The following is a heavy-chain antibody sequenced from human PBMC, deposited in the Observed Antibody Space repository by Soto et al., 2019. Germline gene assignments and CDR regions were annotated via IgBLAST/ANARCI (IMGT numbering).Heavy chain of an antibody. J-gene: IGHJ4*02. Sequence: PGGSLRLSCAASGFTFSNSWMTWVRQAPGKGLEWVANMNQDGSEKYYEDSVKGRFTISRDNAKNSLSLQVNSLRAEDTAVYFCARDNRGTFDYWGQGALVTVSS. CDR2: MNQDGSEK. CDR1: GFTFSNSW. D-gene: IGHD7-27*01. V-gene: IGHV3-7*03. CDR3: ARDNRGTFDY.